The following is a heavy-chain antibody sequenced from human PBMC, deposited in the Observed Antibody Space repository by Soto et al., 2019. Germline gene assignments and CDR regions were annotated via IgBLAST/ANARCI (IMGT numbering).Heavy chain of an antibody. CDR3: ARDGTVRCSGWYCWFDP. V-gene: IGHV4-34*01. CDR1: GGSFSAYY. J-gene: IGHJ5*02. Sequence: LSLTCAVYGGSFSAYYWSWIRQPPEKGLEWIGEINHSGSTTYNPSLKTRVTISVDTSKHQFSLRLSSVTAADTAVYYCARDGTVRCSGWYCWFDPRGQGTLVTVSS. CDR2: INHSGST. D-gene: IGHD6-19*01.